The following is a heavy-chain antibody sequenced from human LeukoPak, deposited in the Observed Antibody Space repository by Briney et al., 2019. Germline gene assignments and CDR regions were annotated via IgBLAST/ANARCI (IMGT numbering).Heavy chain of an antibody. J-gene: IGHJ5*02. CDR3: AREIPPYYYDSSSYANWFDP. D-gene: IGHD3-22*01. Sequence: ASVKVSCKASGYTFTGYYINWVRQAPGQGLEWMGWINPNSGGTNYAQKFQGRVTMTRDTSISTAYMELSRLRSDDTAVYYCAREIPPYYYDSSSYANWFDPWGRGTLVTVSS. CDR1: GYTFTGYY. V-gene: IGHV1-2*02. CDR2: INPNSGGT.